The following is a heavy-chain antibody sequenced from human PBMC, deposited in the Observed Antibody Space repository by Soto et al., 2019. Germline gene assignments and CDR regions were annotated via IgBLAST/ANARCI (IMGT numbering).Heavy chain of an antibody. J-gene: IGHJ4*02. CDR1: GFSFSDHY. D-gene: IGHD6-13*01. Sequence: EVQLVESGGGLVRPGGSLRLSCAASGFSFSDHYMDWVRQAPGKGLGWVGRTRNKAYSFTTEYAPVLKGSLTISRDDSEAALYLQMNSLNTEDTALYYCVTSITSSNWSGFDSWGQGTMVTVS. V-gene: IGHV3-72*01. CDR2: TRNKAYSFTT. CDR3: VTSITSSNWSGFDS.